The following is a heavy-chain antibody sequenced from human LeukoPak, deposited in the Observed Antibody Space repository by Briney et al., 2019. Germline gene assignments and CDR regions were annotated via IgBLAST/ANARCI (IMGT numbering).Heavy chain of an antibody. Sequence: GGSLRLSCAASGFTFSDYYMSWIRQAPGKGLEWISYISSSSSYTNYVDSVKGRFTISRDNAKNSLYLQMNSLRAEDTAVYYCVRAVAVSSYYFDCWGQGTLVTVSS. J-gene: IGHJ4*02. V-gene: IGHV3-11*05. CDR2: ISSSSSYT. CDR1: GFTFSDYY. CDR3: VRAVAVSSYYFDC. D-gene: IGHD6-19*01.